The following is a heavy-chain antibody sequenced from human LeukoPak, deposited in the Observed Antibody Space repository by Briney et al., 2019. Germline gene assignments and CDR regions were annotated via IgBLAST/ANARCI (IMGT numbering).Heavy chain of an antibody. CDR1: GGSISSYY. CDR3: ARVRNWFDP. D-gene: IGHD3-10*01. Sequence: SETLSLTCTVSGGSISSYYWSWIRQPPGKGLEWIGYIYYSGSTNYNPFLKSRVTISVDTSKNQFSLKLSSVTAADTAVYYCARVRNWFDPWGQGTLVTVSS. CDR2: IYYSGST. V-gene: IGHV4-59*08. J-gene: IGHJ5*02.